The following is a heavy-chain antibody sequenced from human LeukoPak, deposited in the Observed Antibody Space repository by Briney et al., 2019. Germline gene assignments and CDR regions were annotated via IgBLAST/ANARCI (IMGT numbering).Heavy chain of an antibody. J-gene: IGHJ4*02. D-gene: IGHD4-17*01. V-gene: IGHV3-30*18. CDR1: GFTFSSYA. CDR2: K. Sequence: GGSLRLSCAASGFTFSSYAMSWVRQAPGKGLEWVGVKKYADSVKGRFTISRDNSKDTLYLQMNSLRDEDTAVYYCAKRPSDYGDYVTYFDYWGQGTLVTVSS. CDR3: AKRPSDYGDYVTYFDY.